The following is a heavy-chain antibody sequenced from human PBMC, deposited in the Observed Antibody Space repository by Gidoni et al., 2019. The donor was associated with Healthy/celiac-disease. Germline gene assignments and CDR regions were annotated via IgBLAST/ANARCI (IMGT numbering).Heavy chain of an antibody. D-gene: IGHD3-10*01. CDR2: IYYSGST. CDR1: GCSISRGAYY. Sequence: QVQLQESGPGLVKPSQTLSLTCTVSGCSISRGAYYWSWIRQPPGKGLEWIGYIYYSGSTYYNPSLKSRVTISVDTSKNQFSLKLSSVTAADTAVYYCARIRVVRGVMGPFFDPWGQGTLVTVSS. J-gene: IGHJ5*02. V-gene: IGHV4-30-4*01. CDR3: ARIRVVRGVMGPFFDP.